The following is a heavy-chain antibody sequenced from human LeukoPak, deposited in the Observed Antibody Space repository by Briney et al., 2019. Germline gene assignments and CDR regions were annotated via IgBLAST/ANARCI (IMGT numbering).Heavy chain of an antibody. J-gene: IGHJ5*02. CDR3: TRDSGTTGEVKFDP. V-gene: IGHV4-4*07. D-gene: IGHD3-10*01. CDR2: IYGSGTI. Sequence: SETLSLTCTVSGGSISTYYWSWIRQPAGKGLEWIGRIYGSGTITYNPSLKSRVTMSVDTSNNQFSLRLTSVTAADTAMYYCTRDSGTTGEVKFDPWGQGILVTVSS. CDR1: GGSISTYY.